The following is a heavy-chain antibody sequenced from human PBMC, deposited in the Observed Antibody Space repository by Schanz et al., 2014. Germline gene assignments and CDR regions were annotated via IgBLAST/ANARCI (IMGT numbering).Heavy chain of an antibody. CDR2: IIPILGIA. J-gene: IGHJ5*02. CDR3: AREVGLYDRGWFDP. V-gene: IGHV1-69*04. D-gene: IGHD3-22*01. CDR1: GYTFSDYG. Sequence: GPGVKEPGASVKVSCKTSGYTFSDYGITWVRQAPGQGLEWMGRIIPILGIANYAQKFQGRVTITADKSSDTAYMELSSLRSEDTAVYYCAREVGLYDRGWFDPWGQGTLVTVSS.